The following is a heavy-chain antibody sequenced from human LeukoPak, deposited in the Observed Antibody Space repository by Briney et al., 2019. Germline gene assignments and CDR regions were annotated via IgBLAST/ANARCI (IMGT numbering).Heavy chain of an antibody. CDR1: GFTFSNAW. D-gene: IGHD2-21*02. CDR3: TTTEWDCDGDCYSLNDAFDI. J-gene: IGHJ3*02. Sequence: GGSLRLSCAASGFTFSNAWMSWVRQAPGKGLEWVGRIKSKTDGGTTDYAAPVKGRFTISRDDSKNTLYLQMNSLKTEDTAVYYCTTTEWDCDGDCYSLNDAFDIWGQGTMVTVSS. V-gene: IGHV3-15*01. CDR2: IKSKTDGGTT.